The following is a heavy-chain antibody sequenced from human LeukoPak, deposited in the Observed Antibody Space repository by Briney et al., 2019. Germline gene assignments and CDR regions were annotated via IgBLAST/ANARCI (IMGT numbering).Heavy chain of an antibody. CDR3: ARVSVAARPSHYYYMDV. CDR2: INPSGGST. CDR1: GYTFTSYY. V-gene: IGHV1-46*01. D-gene: IGHD6-6*01. J-gene: IGHJ6*03. Sequence: ASVKVSCKASGYTFTSYYMHWVRQAPGQGLEWMGIINPSGGSTSYAQKFQGRVTMTRDMSTSTVYMELSSLRSEDTAVYYCARVSVAARPSHYYYMDVWGKGTTVTVSS.